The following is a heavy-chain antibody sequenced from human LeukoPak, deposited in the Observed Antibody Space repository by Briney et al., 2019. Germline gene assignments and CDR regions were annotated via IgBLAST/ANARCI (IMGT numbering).Heavy chain of an antibody. CDR1: GYTFTSYG. D-gene: IGHD3-10*01. CDR2: ISSYSGNT. Sequence: RASVRLSCKASGYTFTSYGMSWVRQAPGQGLEWMGCISSYSGNTNYAESVQGRVTMTTDTSTNTHYLELRSLRSEDTAVYYCARVRILWFRELSNFDYWGQGTLVTVSS. CDR3: ARVRILWFRELSNFDY. V-gene: IGHV1-18*04. J-gene: IGHJ4*02.